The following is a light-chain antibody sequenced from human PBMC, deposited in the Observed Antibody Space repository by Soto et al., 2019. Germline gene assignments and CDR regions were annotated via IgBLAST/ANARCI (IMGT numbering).Light chain of an antibody. V-gene: IGKV1-39*01. CDR1: QSISSY. J-gene: IGKJ1*01. CDR2: AAS. CDR3: QQSYSTPRT. Sequence: DIRMTQSPSSLSASVGDRVTITCRASQSISSYLNWYQQKPGKAPKLLIYAASSLQSGVLSRFSGSGSGTDFTLTIRCLQPEDFATYYCQQSYSTPRTFAQGTKVDIK.